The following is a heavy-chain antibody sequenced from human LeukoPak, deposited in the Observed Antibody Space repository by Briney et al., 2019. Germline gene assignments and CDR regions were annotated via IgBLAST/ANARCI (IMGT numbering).Heavy chain of an antibody. D-gene: IGHD1-14*01. CDR3: AREDSEGGPNWFDP. J-gene: IGHJ5*02. CDR2: IYTGETT. Sequence: PGGSLRLSCAASGSTVSSKYMSRVRQAPGKGLEWVSVIYTGETTYYADSVKGRFTISRDNSKNTLYLQMNSLRAEDTAVYSCAREDSEGGPNWFDPWGQGTLVTVSS. V-gene: IGHV3-53*01. CDR1: GSTVSSKY.